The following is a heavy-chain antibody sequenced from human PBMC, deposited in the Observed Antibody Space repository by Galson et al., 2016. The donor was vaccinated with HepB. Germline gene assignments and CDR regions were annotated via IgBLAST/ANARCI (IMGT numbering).Heavy chain of an antibody. CDR2: IWCDGSNK. V-gene: IGHV3-33*01. Sequence: SLRLSCAASGFTFFTYGMHWVRQAPGKGLEWVAVIWCDGSNKYCADSAKGRFTISRDNSKNTLYLQMNSLRAEDTAVYYCARGGTYCGGDCYYYMDVWGKGTTVTVSS. J-gene: IGHJ6*03. D-gene: IGHD2-21*01. CDR3: ARGGTYCGGDCYYYMDV. CDR1: GFTFFTYG.